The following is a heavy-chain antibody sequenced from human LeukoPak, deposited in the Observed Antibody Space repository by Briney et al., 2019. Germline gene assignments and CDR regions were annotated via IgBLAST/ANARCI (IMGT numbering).Heavy chain of an antibody. CDR3: ARDPAARAGYFDY. CDR1: GYTFTGYY. V-gene: IGHV1-2*02. Sequence: ASVKVSCKASGYTFTGYYMRWVRQAPGQGLEWMGWINPNSGGTNYAQKFQGRVTMTRDTSISTAYMELSSLRSEDTAVYYCARDPAARAGYFDYWGQGTLVTVSS. J-gene: IGHJ4*02. D-gene: IGHD6-6*01. CDR2: INPNSGGT.